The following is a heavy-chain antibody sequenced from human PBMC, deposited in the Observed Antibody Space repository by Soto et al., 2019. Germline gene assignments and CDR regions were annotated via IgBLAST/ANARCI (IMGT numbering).Heavy chain of an antibody. D-gene: IGHD3-16*01. V-gene: IGHV1-69*12. CDR1: GGTFSSYA. CDR2: IIPIFGTA. J-gene: IGHJ6*02. CDR3: ARHLGGNHYYYGMDV. Sequence: QVQLVQSGAEVKKPGSSVKVSCKASGGTFSSYAISWVRQAPGQGLERMGGIIPIFGTADYAQKFQGRVTITADDSTSTAYMDLSSLRSEDTAVYYCARHLGGNHYYYGMDVWGQGTTVTVSS.